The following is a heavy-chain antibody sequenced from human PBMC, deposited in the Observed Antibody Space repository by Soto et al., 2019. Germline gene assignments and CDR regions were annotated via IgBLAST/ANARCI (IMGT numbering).Heavy chain of an antibody. CDR3: ARDTRRKRFDYYDSSGYYFDY. V-gene: IGHV3-21*01. CDR2: ISSSSSYI. D-gene: IGHD3-22*01. CDR1: GFTFSSYS. Sequence: GGSLRLSCAASGFTFSSYSMNWVRQAPGKGLEWVSSISSSSSYIYYADSVKGRFTISRDNAKNSLYLQMNSLRAEDTAVYYCARDTRRKRFDYYDSSGYYFDYWGQGTLVTVSS. J-gene: IGHJ4*02.